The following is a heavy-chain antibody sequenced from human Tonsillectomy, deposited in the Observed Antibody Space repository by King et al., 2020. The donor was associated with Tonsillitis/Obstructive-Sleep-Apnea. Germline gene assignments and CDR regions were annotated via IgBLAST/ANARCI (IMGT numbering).Heavy chain of an antibody. CDR3: ARDGPIFGGVLGFGP. CDR2: IYYSGST. Sequence: VQLQESGPGLVKPSETLSLTCTVSGGSISSYYWSWIRQPPGKGLEWIGYIYYSGSTNYNPSLKSRVTISVDTSKNQFSLRLSSMTAADTAVYYCARDGPIFGGVLGFGPWGQGTLVTVSS. D-gene: IGHD3-3*01. V-gene: IGHV4-59*01. J-gene: IGHJ5*02. CDR1: GGSISSYY.